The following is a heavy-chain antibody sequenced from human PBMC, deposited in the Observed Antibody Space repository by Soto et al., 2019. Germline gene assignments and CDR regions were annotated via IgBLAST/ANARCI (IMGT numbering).Heavy chain of an antibody. CDR1: GFTFSSYA. D-gene: IGHD3-10*01. CDR3: AKGGLVLWFGEATDAFDI. V-gene: IGHV3-23*01. CDR2: ISGSGGST. Sequence: PGGSLRLSCAASGFTFSSYAMSWVRQAPGKGLEWVSAISGSGGSTYYADSVKGRFTISRDNSKNTLYLQMNSLRAEDTAVYYCAKGGLVLWFGEATDAFDIWGQGTMVTVSS. J-gene: IGHJ3*02.